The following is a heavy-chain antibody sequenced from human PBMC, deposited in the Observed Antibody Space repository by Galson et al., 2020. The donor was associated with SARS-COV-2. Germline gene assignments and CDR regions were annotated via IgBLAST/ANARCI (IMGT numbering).Heavy chain of an antibody. CDR3: AKGLFSNWPEIVDF. Sequence: GGSLRLSCAASGFSFSTYAIHWVRQAPGKGLEWVALVSHDGSSKYYADSVKGRFTISRDNSNTTFWQLNSLRPEDTAVYYCAKGLFSNWPEIVDFWGQGTLVTVSS. D-gene: IGHD6-13*01. J-gene: IGHJ4*02. V-gene: IGHV3-30*18. CDR1: GFSFSTYA. CDR2: VSHDGSSK.